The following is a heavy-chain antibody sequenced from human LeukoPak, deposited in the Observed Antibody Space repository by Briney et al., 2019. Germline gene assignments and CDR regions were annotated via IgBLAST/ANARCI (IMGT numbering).Heavy chain of an antibody. CDR2: ISSSSSYI. J-gene: IGHJ4*02. CDR3: AGGGGRNTAMVWAFDY. Sequence: AGTLSLTCAASGFTFSSYRLNWVRPAPGQGLVWVLSISSSSSYISYADSVKGRFTISRDNAKNSLYLHMGRLGAEDMAGYYCAGGGGRNTAMVWAFDYWGQGTLVTVSS. V-gene: IGHV3-21*01. CDR1: GFTFSSYR. D-gene: IGHD5-18*01.